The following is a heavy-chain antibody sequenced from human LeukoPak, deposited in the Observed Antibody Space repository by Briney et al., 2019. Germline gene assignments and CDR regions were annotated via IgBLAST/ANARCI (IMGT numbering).Heavy chain of an antibody. CDR1: GFTFSSYA. D-gene: IGHD6-13*01. CDR2: ISGSGGST. CDR3: ANVKYSSSWYYFDY. Sequence: GRSLRLSCAASGFTFSSYAMSWVRQAPGKGLEWVSAISGSGGSTYYADSVKGRFTISRDNSKNTLYLQMNSLRAEDTAVYYCANVKYSSSWYYFDYWGQGTLVTVSS. J-gene: IGHJ4*02. V-gene: IGHV3-23*01.